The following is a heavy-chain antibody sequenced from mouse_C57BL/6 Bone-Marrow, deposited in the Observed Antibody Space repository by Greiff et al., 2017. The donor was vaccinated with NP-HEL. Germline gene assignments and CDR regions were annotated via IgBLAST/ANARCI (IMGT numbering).Heavy chain of an antibody. V-gene: IGHV3-8*01. CDR3: ARYKGSSYVWYFDV. J-gene: IGHJ1*03. D-gene: IGHD1-1*01. Sequence: DVQLVESGPGLAKPSQTLSLPCSVTGYSITSDYWNWIRKFPGNKLEYMGYISYSGSTYYNPSLKRRISITRDTSKNQYYLQLNSVTTEDTATYYCARYKGSSYVWYFDVWGTGTTVTVSS. CDR1: GYSITSDY. CDR2: ISYSGST.